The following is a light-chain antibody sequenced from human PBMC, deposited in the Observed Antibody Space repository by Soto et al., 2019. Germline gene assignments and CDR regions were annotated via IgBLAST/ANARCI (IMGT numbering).Light chain of an antibody. Sequence: EIVLTQSTGTLSLSPGERATLSCRASQSVSNNYLAWYQQKPGQAPRLLIYGASNRATGIPARFSGSGSGTDFTLTISSLEPEDFAVYYCQQRSNWPPITFGQGTRLEI. CDR3: QQRSNWPPIT. J-gene: IGKJ5*01. CDR2: GAS. CDR1: QSVSNNY. V-gene: IGKV3-11*01.